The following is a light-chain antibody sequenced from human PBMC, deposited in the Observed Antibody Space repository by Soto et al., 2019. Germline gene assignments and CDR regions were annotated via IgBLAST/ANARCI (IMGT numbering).Light chain of an antibody. Sequence: QLVLTQSPSASASLGASVNLTCTLSRGHSSHAIAWHQQQPEKGPRYLMSLNSDGSHSKGDGITDRFSGSSSGAERYLTISSLQSEDEADYYCQTWGAGTPYVFGTGTKLTVL. CDR2: LNSDGSH. CDR1: RGHSSHA. J-gene: IGLJ1*01. CDR3: QTWGAGTPYV. V-gene: IGLV4-69*01.